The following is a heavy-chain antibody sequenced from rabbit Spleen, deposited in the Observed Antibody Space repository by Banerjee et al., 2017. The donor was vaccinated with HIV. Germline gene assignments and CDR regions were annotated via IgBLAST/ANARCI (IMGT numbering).Heavy chain of an antibody. Sequence: QSLEESGGDLVKPGASLTLTCTASGVSFTFSSYMCWVRQAPGKGLEWIACIDAGFGYTYYASWASGRFTISKTSSTTVTLQMTSLTAADTATYFCARDLGYGYGFAFKLWGPGTLVTVS. J-gene: IGHJ4*01. D-gene: IGHD6-1*01. V-gene: IGHV1S40*01. CDR2: IDAGFGYT. CDR1: GVSFTFSSY. CDR3: ARDLGYGYGFAFKL.